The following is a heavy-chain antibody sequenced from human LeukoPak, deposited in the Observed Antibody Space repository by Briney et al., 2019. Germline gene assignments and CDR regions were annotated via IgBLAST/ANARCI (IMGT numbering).Heavy chain of an antibody. CDR2: IKQDGSEK. CDR3: ARDLAKHCGGDCPFDY. J-gene: IGHJ4*02. Sequence: GGSLRLSCAASGFTFSSYWMSWVRQAPGKGLEWVANIKQDGSEKYYVDSAKGRFTISRDNAKNSLYLQMNSLRAEDTAVYYCARDLAKHCGGDCPFDYWGQGTLVTVSS. V-gene: IGHV3-7*01. CDR1: GFTFSSYW. D-gene: IGHD2-21*02.